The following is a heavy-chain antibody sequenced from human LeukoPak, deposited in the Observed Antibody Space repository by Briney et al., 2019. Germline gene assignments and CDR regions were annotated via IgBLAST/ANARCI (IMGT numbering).Heavy chain of an antibody. J-gene: IGHJ5*02. D-gene: IGHD3-22*01. CDR1: GFTFSSYS. Sequence: GSLRLSCAASGFTFSSYSMNWVRQPPGKGLEWIGEINHSGSTNYNPSLKSRVTISVDTSKNQFSLKLSSVTAADTAVYYCASRRFSGYYDSSGSFWFDPRGQGTLVTVSS. CDR2: INHSGST. CDR3: ASRRFSGYYDSSGSFWFDP. V-gene: IGHV4-34*01.